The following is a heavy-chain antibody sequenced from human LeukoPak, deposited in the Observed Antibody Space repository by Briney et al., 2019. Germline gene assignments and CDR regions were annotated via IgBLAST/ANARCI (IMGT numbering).Heavy chain of an antibody. V-gene: IGHV3-23*01. Sequence: GGSLRLSCAASGFTFNTYTMNWVRQAPGKGLEWVSAITGSGDSTFYADSVKGRCTISRDNSKNTLSLQMNTLRAEDTAVYYCAKENPVGGTNYFDYWGQGTLVTVSS. J-gene: IGHJ4*02. CDR1: GFTFNTYT. D-gene: IGHD1-26*01. CDR3: AKENPVGGTNYFDY. CDR2: ITGSGDST.